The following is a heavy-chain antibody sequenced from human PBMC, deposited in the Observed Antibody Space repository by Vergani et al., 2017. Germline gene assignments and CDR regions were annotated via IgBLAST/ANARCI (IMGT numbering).Heavy chain of an antibody. CDR2: INTNTGNP. CDR3: ARMGGYDEGDAFRIGYFDS. J-gene: IGHJ4*02. Sequence: QVHLVQSGSELKKPGASVKVSCKAPGYTFTSYAMNWVRQAPGQGLEWMGWINTNTGNPTYAQGFTGRFVFSLDTSVSTAYLQISSLKAEDTAVYYCARMGGYDEGDAFRIGYFDSWGPGILVTVSS. V-gene: IGHV7-4-1*02. D-gene: IGHD3-22*01. CDR1: GYTFTSYA.